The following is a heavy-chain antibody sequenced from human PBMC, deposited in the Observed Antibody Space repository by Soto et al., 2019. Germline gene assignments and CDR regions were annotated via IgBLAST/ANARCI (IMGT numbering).Heavy chain of an antibody. J-gene: IGHJ4*02. V-gene: IGHV3-30*04. CDR2: ISYSGGTK. CDR1: GFTFSNYA. D-gene: IGHD5-12*01. Sequence: QVQLVESGGGVVQPGRSLGLSCTASGFTFSNYAMHWVRQAPGKGLEWVAVISYSGGTKYYADSVEGRFTIPRDHSKNTLYLQMSSLRAEDTAVYYCARDPLRGYPDYFDFWGQGTLVTVSS. CDR3: ARDPLRGYPDYFDF.